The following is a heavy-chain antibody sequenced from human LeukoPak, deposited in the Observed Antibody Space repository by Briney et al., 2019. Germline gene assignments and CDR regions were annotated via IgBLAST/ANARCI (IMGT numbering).Heavy chain of an antibody. J-gene: IGHJ4*02. CDR3: ARLPILGVVDY. CDR2: IYYGGLT. CDR1: GGSISSYY. V-gene: IGHV4-39*02. D-gene: IGHD1-26*01. Sequence: PSETLSLTCTVSGGSISSYYWGWIRQPPGKGLEWIGSIYYGGLTYYNPSLKSRVTLSADTSRNHFFLKVNSVTAADTSVYYCARLPILGVVDYWGQGILVTVSS.